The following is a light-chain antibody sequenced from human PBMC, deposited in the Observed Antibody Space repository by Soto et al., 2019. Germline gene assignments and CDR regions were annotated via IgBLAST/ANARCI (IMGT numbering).Light chain of an antibody. V-gene: IGKV1-39*01. CDR3: QQSDSTPLT. Sequence: DIQMTQSPSSLSASVGDTVTITCRASQSISSYLNWYQQKPGKAPNLLIFTSSNLQSGVPSRFSGSGSGTEFTLTISSLQPEDFATYYCQQSDSTPLTFGGGTKVEI. J-gene: IGKJ4*01. CDR1: QSISSY. CDR2: TSS.